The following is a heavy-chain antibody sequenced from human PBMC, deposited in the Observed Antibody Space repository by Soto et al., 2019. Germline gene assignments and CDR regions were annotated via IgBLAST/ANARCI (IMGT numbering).Heavy chain of an antibody. V-gene: IGHV3-30-3*01. CDR2: ISYDGSNK. Sequence: QVQLVESGGGVVQPGRSLRLSCAASGFTFSSYAMHWVRQAPGKGLEWVAVISYDGSNKYYADSVKGRFTISRDNSKNTLYLQMNSLRAEDTAVYYCPRGSSGGAFDIWGQGTMVTVSS. D-gene: IGHD2-15*01. J-gene: IGHJ3*02. CDR3: PRGSSGGAFDI. CDR1: GFTFSSYA.